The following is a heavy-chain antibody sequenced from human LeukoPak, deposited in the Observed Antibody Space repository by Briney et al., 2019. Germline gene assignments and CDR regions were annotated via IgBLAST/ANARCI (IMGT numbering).Heavy chain of an antibody. J-gene: IGHJ3*02. CDR2: IRYDGSNK. D-gene: IGHD3-3*01. V-gene: IGHV3-30*02. Sequence: GGSLRLSCAASGFAASGFTFSTFGMHWVRQAPGKGLEWVAFIRYDGSNKYYADSVKGRFTISRDDSKNTLYLQMNSLRAEDTAVYYCARDILEWFYRGDAFDIWGQGTMVTVSS. CDR1: GFTFSTFG. CDR3: ARDILEWFYRGDAFDI.